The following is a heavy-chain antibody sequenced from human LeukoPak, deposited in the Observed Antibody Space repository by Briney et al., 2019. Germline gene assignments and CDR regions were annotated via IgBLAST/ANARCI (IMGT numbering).Heavy chain of an antibody. CDR3: ARAPFQYCSGGSCYSGYFDY. CDR1: GGSISSGSYY. V-gene: IGHV4-61*02. D-gene: IGHD2-15*01. CDR2: IYTSGST. J-gene: IGHJ4*02. Sequence: SQTLSLTCTVSGGSISSGSYYWSWIRQPAGKGLEWIRRIYTSGSTNYNPSLKSRVTISVDTSKNQFSLKLSSVTAADTAVYYCARAPFQYCSGGSCYSGYFDYWGQGTLVTVSS.